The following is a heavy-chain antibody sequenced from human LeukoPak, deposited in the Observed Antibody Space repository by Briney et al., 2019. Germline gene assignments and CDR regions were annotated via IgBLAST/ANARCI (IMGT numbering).Heavy chain of an antibody. CDR2: IKQDGSEK. CDR3: AKDRERYSSSRGFDY. Sequence: GGSLRLSCAASGFTFSSYWMSWVRQAPGKGLEWVANIKQDGSEKYYVDSVKGRFTISRDNSKNTLYLQMNGLRAEDTAVYYCAKDRERYSSSRGFDYWGQGTLVTVSS. D-gene: IGHD6-13*01. J-gene: IGHJ4*02. CDR1: GFTFSSYW. V-gene: IGHV3-7*01.